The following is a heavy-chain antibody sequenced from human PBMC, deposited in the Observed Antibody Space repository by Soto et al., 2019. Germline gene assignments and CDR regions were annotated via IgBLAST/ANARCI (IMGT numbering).Heavy chain of an antibody. D-gene: IGHD2-15*01. V-gene: IGHV4-61*01. CDR2: IYYSGST. J-gene: IGHJ4*02. CDR1: GGSVSSGRYY. CDR3: VRGVPYCSGGSCYFFPFDY. Sequence: SETLSLTCTVSGGSVSSGRYYWSWIRQPPGKGLEWIGYIYYSGSTNYNPSLKSRVTISVDTSKNQFTLKLSSVTAADTVVYYCVRGVPYCSGGSCYFFPFDYWGQGTLVTVS.